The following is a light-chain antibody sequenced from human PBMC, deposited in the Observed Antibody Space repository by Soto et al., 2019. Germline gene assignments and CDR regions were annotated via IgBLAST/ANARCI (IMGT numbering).Light chain of an antibody. J-gene: IGKJ1*01. V-gene: IGKV3-15*01. CDR1: QSVSSN. Sequence: EIVMAQSPATLSVSPGERATLSCRASQSVSSNLAWYQQKPGQPPRLLIYGASTRATGIPARFSGSGSGTEFTLTISRLQSEDFAVYYCQQYSDWSWTSGQGTKVDI. CDR3: QQYSDWSWT. CDR2: GAS.